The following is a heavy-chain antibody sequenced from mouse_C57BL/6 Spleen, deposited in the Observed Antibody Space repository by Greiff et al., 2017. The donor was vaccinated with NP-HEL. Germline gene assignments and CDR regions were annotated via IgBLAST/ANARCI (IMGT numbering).Heavy chain of an antibody. V-gene: IGHV1-52*01. CDR2: IDPSDSET. CDR3: ARPYYGSSYDYAMDY. CDR1: GYTFTSYW. D-gene: IGHD1-1*01. Sequence: QVQLKQPGAELVRPGSSVKLSCKASGYTFTSYWMHWVKQRPIQGLEWIGNIDPSDSETHYNQKFKDKATLTVDKSSSTAYMQLSSLTSEDSAVYYCARPYYGSSYDYAMDYWGQGTSVTVSS. J-gene: IGHJ4*01.